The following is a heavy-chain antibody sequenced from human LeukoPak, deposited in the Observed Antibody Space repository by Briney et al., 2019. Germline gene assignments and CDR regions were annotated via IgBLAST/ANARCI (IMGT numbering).Heavy chain of an antibody. J-gene: IGHJ4*02. CDR2: IGTSNGDT. CDR1: GYTFTNYG. CDR3: AREGLGELTLDY. D-gene: IGHD3-16*01. Sequence: ASVKVSCKASGYTFTNYGINWVRQAPGQGLEWMGWIGTSNGDTTYTQKFQGRVIMTTDTSTNTAYMEVRSLRSDDTAIYYCAREGLGELTLDYWGQGTLVIVST. V-gene: IGHV1-18*01.